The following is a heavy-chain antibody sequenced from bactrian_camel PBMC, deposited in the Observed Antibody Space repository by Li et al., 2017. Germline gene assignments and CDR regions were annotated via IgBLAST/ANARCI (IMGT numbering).Heavy chain of an antibody. V-gene: IGHV3S1*01. CDR1: GFRHSVCS. Sequence: VQLVESGGGSVQAGGSLRLSCAGSGFRHSVCSMGWYRQAPGKGLEWVSGINSAGGSTYYADSVKGRFAISRDNANNTLYLQMNSLKSEDTAMYYCGADAARACLYNEYDDYGYWGHGTQVTVS. CDR2: INSAGGST. CDR3: GADAARACLYNEYDDYGY. J-gene: IGHJ4*01. D-gene: IGHD4*01.